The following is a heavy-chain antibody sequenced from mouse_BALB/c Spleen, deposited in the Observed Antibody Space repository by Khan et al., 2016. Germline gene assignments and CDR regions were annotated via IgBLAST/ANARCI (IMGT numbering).Heavy chain of an antibody. Sequence: QLKESGPGLVKPSQSLSLTCTVTGYSITSDYAWNWIRQFPGNKLEWMGYISYSGSTSYNPSLKSRISITRDTSKNQFFLQLNSVTTEDTATYYCARSEYGIKYYFDYWGQGTTLTVSS. V-gene: IGHV3-2*02. J-gene: IGHJ2*01. D-gene: IGHD2-10*02. CDR3: ARSEYGIKYYFDY. CDR1: GYSITSDYA. CDR2: ISYSGST.